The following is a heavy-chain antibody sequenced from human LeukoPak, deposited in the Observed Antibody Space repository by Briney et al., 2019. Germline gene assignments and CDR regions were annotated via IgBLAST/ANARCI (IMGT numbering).Heavy chain of an antibody. CDR1: GFTFSSYW. V-gene: IGHV3-7*04. CDR3: ARASDDYGDYWGESNPYYFDY. J-gene: IGHJ4*02. Sequence: GGSLRLSCAASGFTFSSYWMRWVRQAPGKGLEWVANIKQDGSEKYYVDSVKGRFTISRDNAKNSLYLQMNSLRAEDTAVYYRARASDDYGDYWGESNPYYFDYWGQGTLVTVSS. D-gene: IGHD4-17*01. CDR2: IKQDGSEK.